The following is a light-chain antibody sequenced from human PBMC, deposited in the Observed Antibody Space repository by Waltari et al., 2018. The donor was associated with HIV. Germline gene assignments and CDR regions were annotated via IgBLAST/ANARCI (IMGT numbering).Light chain of an antibody. CDR2: DDN. CDR3: YSTDTTGYERV. J-gene: IGLJ3*02. CDR1: ALPKRN. Sequence: SYELTQPPSVSVSPGQPATITCSGDALPKRNAYWYQQRSGQDPVLVMYDDNKRPSGIPERVSGSTSGTTASLTVSRAQVDDEADYYCYSTDTTGYERVFGGGTKLTVL. V-gene: IGLV3-10*01.